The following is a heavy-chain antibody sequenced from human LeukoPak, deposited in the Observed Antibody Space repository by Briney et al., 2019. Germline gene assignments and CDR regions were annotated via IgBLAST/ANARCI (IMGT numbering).Heavy chain of an antibody. CDR2: INGYTT. CDR3: AKGITMFGVVKNGMDV. D-gene: IGHD3-3*01. V-gene: IGHV3-23*01. CDR1: GLPFSSHA. Sequence: GGSLRLSCAASGLPFSSHAFSWIRQAPGKGLEWVSAINGYTTYYADTVKGRFTISRDNSENTVYLQMGSLRADDTAVYYCAKGITMFGVVKNGMDVWGQGTTVTVSS. J-gene: IGHJ6*02.